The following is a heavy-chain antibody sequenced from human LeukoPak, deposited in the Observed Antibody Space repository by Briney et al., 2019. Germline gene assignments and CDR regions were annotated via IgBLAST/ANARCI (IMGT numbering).Heavy chain of an antibody. J-gene: IGHJ4*02. CDR1: GFTFSSYA. CDR3: AKDWKFYYVSGSFFPDN. CDR2: ISHDGSKK. D-gene: IGHD3-10*01. V-gene: IGHV3-30-3*01. Sequence: GGSLRLSCAASGFTFSSYAVHWVRQAPGKGLECVAVISHDGSKKYYADFVKGRFTISRDNSKNTLYLHMNSLIPEDTAVYFCAKDWKFYYVSGSFFPDNWGQGTLVTVSS.